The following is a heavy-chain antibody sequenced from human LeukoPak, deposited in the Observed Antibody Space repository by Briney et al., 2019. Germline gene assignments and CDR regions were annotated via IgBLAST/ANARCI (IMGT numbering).Heavy chain of an antibody. J-gene: IGHJ4*02. CDR3: ARLSGVFGENDY. V-gene: IGHV4-39*01. D-gene: IGHD4-17*01. CDR2: IYYSGSS. Sequence: PSETLSLTCTVSGGPISSRSYYWGWIRQPPGKVLEWIGSIYYSGSSYYNPSLKSRVTISVDTSKNQFSLKLSSVTAADTAVYYCARLSGVFGENDYWGQGTLVTVSS. CDR1: GGPISSRSYY.